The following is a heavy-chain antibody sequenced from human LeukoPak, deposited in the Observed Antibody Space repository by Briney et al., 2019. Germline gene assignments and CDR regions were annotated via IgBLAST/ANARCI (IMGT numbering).Heavy chain of an antibody. J-gene: IGHJ4*02. D-gene: IGHD1-26*01. CDR3: ARAGPTTGIVGAIED. Sequence: SVKVSCKASGGTFSSYAISWVRQAPGQGLEWMGGIIPIFGTANYAQKFLGRVTITTDESTSTAYMELSSLRSEDTAVYYCARAGPTTGIVGAIEDWGQGTLVTASS. CDR2: IIPIFGTA. V-gene: IGHV1-69*05. CDR1: GGTFSSYA.